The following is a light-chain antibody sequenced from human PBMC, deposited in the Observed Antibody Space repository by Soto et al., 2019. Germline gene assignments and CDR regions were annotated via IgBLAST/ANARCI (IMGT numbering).Light chain of an antibody. CDR2: AAS. Sequence: DIQMTQSAPSLSASVGVRVTITCRASQSISSYLNCYQQKPGKAPNLLIYAASSLQSGVPSRFSGSGSGTDFTLTISSLQPEDFATYYCQQSYSTPRTFGQGTKVDIK. V-gene: IGKV1-39*01. CDR1: QSISSY. CDR3: QQSYSTPRT. J-gene: IGKJ1*01.